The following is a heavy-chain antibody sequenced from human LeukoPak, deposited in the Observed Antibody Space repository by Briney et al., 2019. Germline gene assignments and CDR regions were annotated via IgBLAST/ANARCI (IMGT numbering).Heavy chain of an antibody. Sequence: SCKASGYTFTSYGISWVRQAPGKGLEWVSAISGSGGSTYYADSVKGRFTISRDNSKNTLYLQMNSLRAEDTAVYYCAKGIWFGELFPIDPWGQGTLVTVSS. J-gene: IGHJ5*02. CDR3: AKGIWFGELFPIDP. CDR1: GYTFTSYG. D-gene: IGHD3-10*01. V-gene: IGHV3-23*01. CDR2: ISGSGGST.